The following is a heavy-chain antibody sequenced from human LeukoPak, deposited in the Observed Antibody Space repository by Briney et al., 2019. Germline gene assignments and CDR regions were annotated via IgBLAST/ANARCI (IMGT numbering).Heavy chain of an antibody. CDR1: GFTVSSNY. J-gene: IGHJ5*02. V-gene: IGHV3-66*01. CDR2: IYSGGST. Sequence: PGGSLRLSCAASGFTVSSNYMSWVRQAPGKGLEWVSVIYSGGSTYYADSVKGRFTISRDNSKNTLYLQMNSLRAEDTAVYYCARSAAVRAALDWFDPWGQGTLVTVSS. CDR3: ARSAAVRAALDWFDP. D-gene: IGHD3-10*01.